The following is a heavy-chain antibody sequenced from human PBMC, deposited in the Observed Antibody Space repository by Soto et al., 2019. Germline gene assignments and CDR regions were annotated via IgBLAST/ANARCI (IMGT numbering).Heavy chain of an antibody. Sequence: PGESLKISCKGSGYSFTSYWIGWVRQMPGKGLEWMGIIYPGDSDTRYSPSFQGQVTISADKSISTAYLQWSSLKASDTAMYYCARRAAYYYDSSGYYYYAFGIWGQGTMVTVSS. CDR1: GYSFTSYW. D-gene: IGHD3-22*01. J-gene: IGHJ3*02. CDR3: ARRAAYYYDSSGYYYYAFGI. CDR2: IYPGDSDT. V-gene: IGHV5-51*01.